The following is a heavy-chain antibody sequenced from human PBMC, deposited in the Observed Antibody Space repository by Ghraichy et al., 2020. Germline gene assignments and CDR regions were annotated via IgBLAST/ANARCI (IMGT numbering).Heavy chain of an antibody. CDR1: GFSINGYG. V-gene: IGHV3-33*01. CDR2: IWYDSRKK. CDR3: ARANSRCDFDS. Sequence: GGSLRLSCAASGFSINGYGMHWVRQRPGKGLEWVAVIWYDSRKKNFIDSVRGRFTISRDNPERKVFLQMDNLKVDDTAVYHCARANSRCDFDSWGPGTLVTVSS. D-gene: IGHD2-8*01. J-gene: IGHJ4*02.